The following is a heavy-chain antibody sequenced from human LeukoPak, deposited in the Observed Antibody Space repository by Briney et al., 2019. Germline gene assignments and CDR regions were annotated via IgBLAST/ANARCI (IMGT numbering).Heavy chain of an antibody. V-gene: IGHV4-59*08. CDR2: IYYSGST. J-gene: IGHJ4*02. CDR3: ARSTIFGVVDQYYFDY. CDR1: GGSISSYY. D-gene: IGHD3-3*01. Sequence: SETLSLTCTVSGGSISSYYWSWIRQPPGKGLEWIGYIYYSGSTNYNPSLKSRVTISVDTSKNQSSLKLSSVTAADTAVYYCARSTIFGVVDQYYFDYWGQGTLVTVSS.